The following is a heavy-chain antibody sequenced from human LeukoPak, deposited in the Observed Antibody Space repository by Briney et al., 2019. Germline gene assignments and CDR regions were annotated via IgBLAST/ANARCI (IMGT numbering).Heavy chain of an antibody. D-gene: IGHD1-26*01. V-gene: IGHV3-21*01. CDR2: ISSRSSYI. CDR1: GFTFSSYT. Sequence: PGGSLRVSCAASGFTFSSYTMNWVRQAPGKGLEWVSSISSRSSYIYYADSVKGRFTISRDNAKNSLSLQMNSLRAEDTAVYYCARGGEPVGFDYWGQGTLVTVSS. CDR3: ARGGEPVGFDY. J-gene: IGHJ4*02.